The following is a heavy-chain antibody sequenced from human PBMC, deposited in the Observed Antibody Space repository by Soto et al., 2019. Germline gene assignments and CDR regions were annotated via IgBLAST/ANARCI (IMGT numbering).Heavy chain of an antibody. V-gene: IGHV1-2*02. J-gene: IGHJ5*02. Sequence: QVQLVQSGAEVKKPGASVKVSCKASGYTFTGYYMHWVRQAPGQGLEWMGWINPNSGGTNYAQKFQGRVTMTRDTSISTAYMELSRLRSDDTAVYCCARDLYAAAGKTNWFDPWGQGTLVTVSS. CDR3: ARDLYAAAGKTNWFDP. CDR2: INPNSGGT. D-gene: IGHD6-13*01. CDR1: GYTFTGYY.